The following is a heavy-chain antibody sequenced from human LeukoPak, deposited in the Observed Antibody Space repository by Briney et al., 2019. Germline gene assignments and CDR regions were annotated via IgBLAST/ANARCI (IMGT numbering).Heavy chain of an antibody. CDR3: ARARVGDPTDY. CDR1: GFPFSSYA. CDR2: VHGDGNNI. Sequence: GGSLRLSCAASGFPFSSYAMYWVRQAPGKGLVWVSRVHGDGNNIGYADSVKGLFTIFRDNAKNTLYLQMNSLRPDDTAVYYCARARVGDPTDYWGQGTLVTVSS. V-gene: IGHV3-74*01. J-gene: IGHJ4*02. D-gene: IGHD1-26*01.